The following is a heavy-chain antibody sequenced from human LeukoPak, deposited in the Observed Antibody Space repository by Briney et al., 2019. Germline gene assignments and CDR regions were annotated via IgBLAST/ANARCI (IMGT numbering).Heavy chain of an antibody. V-gene: IGHV1-8*01. J-gene: IGHJ4*02. CDR3: ASRTVNSGSLLPFDY. CDR2: MNPNSGNT. CDR1: GDTFTSYD. D-gene: IGHD1-26*01. Sequence: ASVNVSCKASGDTFTSYDVNWVRQATGQGLEWMGWMNPNSGNTGYAQKFQGRVTMTRNTSISTAYMELSSLRSDDTAVYYCASRTVNSGSLLPFDYWGQGTLVTVSS.